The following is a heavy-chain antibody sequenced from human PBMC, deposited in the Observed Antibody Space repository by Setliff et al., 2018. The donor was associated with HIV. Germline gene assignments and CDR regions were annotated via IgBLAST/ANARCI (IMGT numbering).Heavy chain of an antibody. D-gene: IGHD2-15*01. V-gene: IGHV3-23*01. Sequence: GGSLRLSCAASGFTFSSYAMSWVRQTPEKGLEWVSIITSGNSPYYVDSVKGRFTISRDNSKNTLYLQMNSLRVEDTAIYYCAKDYLSRRVVAATPTHTEYWGQGTLVTVSS. J-gene: IGHJ4*02. CDR2: ITSGNSP. CDR3: AKDYLSRRVVAATPTHTEY. CDR1: GFTFSSYA.